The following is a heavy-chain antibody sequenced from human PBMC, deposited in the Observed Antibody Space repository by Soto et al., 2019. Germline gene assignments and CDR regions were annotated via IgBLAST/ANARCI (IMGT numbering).Heavy chain of an antibody. CDR3: ASIVGATSLEAFDI. CDR2: IIPILGIA. J-gene: IGHJ3*02. V-gene: IGHV1-69*02. CDR1: GGTFSSYT. Sequence: QVQLVQSGAEVKKPGSSVKVSCKASGGTFSSYTISWVRQAPGQGLEWMGRIIPILGIANYAQKFQGRVTITADKSTSTAYMELSSLRSEDTAVYYCASIVGATSLEAFDIWGQGTMVTVSS. D-gene: IGHD1-26*01.